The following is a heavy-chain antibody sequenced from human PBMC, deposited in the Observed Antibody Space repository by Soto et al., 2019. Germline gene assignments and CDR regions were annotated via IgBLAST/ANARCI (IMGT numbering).Heavy chain of an antibody. D-gene: IGHD6-13*01. CDR1: GFTFSIYW. J-gene: IGHJ5*02. CDR3: ARVFYSSSFNWFDP. V-gene: IGHV3-7*03. CDR2: IKQDGGEK. Sequence: GGSLRLSCAASGFTFSIYWMSWVRQAPGKGLESVANIKQDGGEKYYVDSVKGRFTISRDNAKNSLYLQMNSLRAEDTAVYYCARVFYSSSFNWFDPWGQGTLVTVSS.